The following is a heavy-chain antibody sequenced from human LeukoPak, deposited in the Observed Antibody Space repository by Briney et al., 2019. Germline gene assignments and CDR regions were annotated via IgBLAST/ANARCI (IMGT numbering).Heavy chain of an antibody. V-gene: IGHV3-21*01. CDR2: ISSSSSYI. Sequence: PGGSLRLSCAASGFTFSSYSMNWVRQAPGKGLEWVSSISSSSSYIYYADSVKGRFTISRDNAKNSLYLQMNSLRAEDTAVYYCARGPYCSSTSAPASRYSSSWYYDYWGQGTLVTVSS. CDR1: GFTFSSYS. CDR3: ARGPYCSSTSAPASRYSSSWYYDY. J-gene: IGHJ4*02. D-gene: IGHD2-2*01.